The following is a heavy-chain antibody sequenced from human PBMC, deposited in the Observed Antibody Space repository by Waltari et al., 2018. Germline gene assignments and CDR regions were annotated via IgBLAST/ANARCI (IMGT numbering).Heavy chain of an antibody. CDR1: GGSFSGYN. V-gene: IGHV4-34*01. J-gene: IGHJ3*02. CDR3: ARPYCSSASCYGAFDI. D-gene: IGHD2-2*01. CDR2: INHSGST. Sequence: QVQLQQWGAGLLKPSETLSLTCAVYGGSFSGYNWSWLRQPQGKGLEWIGEINHSGSTNYNSALKSRVTISVDTSKNQFSLKLRSVTAADTAVYYCARPYCSSASCYGAFDIWGQGTMVTVSS.